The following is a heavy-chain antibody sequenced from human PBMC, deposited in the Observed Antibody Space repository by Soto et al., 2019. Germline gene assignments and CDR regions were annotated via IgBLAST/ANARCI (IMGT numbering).Heavy chain of an antibody. CDR3: ANDGSSNTWYVDY. CDR1: GFTFRSYA. J-gene: IGHJ4*02. Sequence: GGSLRLSCAASGFTFRSYAMHWVRQAPGKGLEWVAVIWNDGSNKYYADSLKGRFTISRDNSKNTVYLQTSSLRAEDTAVYYCANDGSSNTWYVDYWGQGTLVTVSS. CDR2: IWNDGSNK. V-gene: IGHV3-33*06. D-gene: IGHD6-13*01.